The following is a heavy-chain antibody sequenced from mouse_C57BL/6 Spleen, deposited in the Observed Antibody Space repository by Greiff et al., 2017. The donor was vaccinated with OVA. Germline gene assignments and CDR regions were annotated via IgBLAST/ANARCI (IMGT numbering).Heavy chain of an antibody. CDR1: GYTFTSYW. CDR3: ARKGGYNYFDF. Sequence: QVQLQQSGAELVRPGSSVKLSCKASGYTFTSYWMDWVKQRPGQGLEWIGNIYPSDSETHYNQKFKDKATLTVDKSSSTAYMQLSSLTSEDSAVYYCARKGGYNYFDFWGKGTTLTVSS. CDR2: IYPSDSET. V-gene: IGHV1-61*01. D-gene: IGHD2-2*01. J-gene: IGHJ2*01.